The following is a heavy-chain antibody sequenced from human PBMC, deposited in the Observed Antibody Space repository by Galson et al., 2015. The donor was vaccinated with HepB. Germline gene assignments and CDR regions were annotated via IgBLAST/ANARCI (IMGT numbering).Heavy chain of an antibody. CDR1: GGSISSKNYY. J-gene: IGHJ6*02. CDR2: IYYSGRT. CDR3: AKEMLRGVNYYGMDV. V-gene: IGHV4-39*01. D-gene: IGHD3-10*01. Sequence: LSLTCTVSGGSISSKNYYWGWIRQPPGKGLEWIASIYYSGRTYYNPSLKSRVTISVDTSKSQFSLKLSSVTAADTALYYCAKEMLRGVNYYGMDVWGQGPTVTVSS.